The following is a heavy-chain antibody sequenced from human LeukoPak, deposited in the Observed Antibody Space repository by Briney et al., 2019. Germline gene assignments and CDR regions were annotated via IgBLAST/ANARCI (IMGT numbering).Heavy chain of an antibody. CDR1: GGSISSYY. CDR3: ARGAVVVPAAMGTSNWFDP. CDR2: IYYSGST. D-gene: IGHD2-2*01. J-gene: IGHJ5*02. Sequence: SETLSLTCTVSGGSISSYYWSWIRQPPGKGLEWIGYIYYSGSTNYNPSLKSRVTISVDTSKHQFSLKLSSVTAADTAVYYCARGAVVVPAAMGTSNWFDPWGQGTLVTVSS. V-gene: IGHV4-59*01.